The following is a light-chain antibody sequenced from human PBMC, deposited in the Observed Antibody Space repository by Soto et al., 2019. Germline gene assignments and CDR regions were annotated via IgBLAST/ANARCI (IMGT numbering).Light chain of an antibody. Sequence: QSVLTQPASVSGSPGQWITISCTGTSSDIGYYNYVSWYQQDPGKAPKLIIYEVSNRPSGVSNRFSGSKSGNTASLTISGLQAEDEADYYCTSYTRSSTLVVFGGGSKVTV. CDR2: EVS. CDR3: TSYTRSSTLVV. V-gene: IGLV2-14*01. CDR1: SSDIGYYNY. J-gene: IGLJ3*02.